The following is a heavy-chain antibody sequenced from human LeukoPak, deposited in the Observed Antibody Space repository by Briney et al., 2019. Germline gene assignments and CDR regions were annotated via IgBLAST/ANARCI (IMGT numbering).Heavy chain of an antibody. D-gene: IGHD6-19*01. CDR2: IRSGGTT. CDR3: ARSSSRGMDFRH. V-gene: IGHV3-66*01. CDR1: GFNVETNY. Sequence: PGGSLRLSCVVFGFNVETNYRSWVRQAPGNGLEWVSVIRSGGTTHYADSVKGRFTISRDDSKNTLFLQMTSLRAEDTAVYYCARSSSRGMDFRHWGQGTLVTVSS. J-gene: IGHJ1*01.